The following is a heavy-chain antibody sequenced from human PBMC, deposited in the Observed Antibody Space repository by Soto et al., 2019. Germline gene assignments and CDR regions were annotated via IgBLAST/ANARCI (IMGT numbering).Heavy chain of an antibody. CDR1: GGSVSSGSYY. J-gene: IGHJ3*02. CDR2: IYYSGST. V-gene: IGHV4-61*01. Sequence: QVPLQESGPGLVKPSETLSLTCTVSGGSVSSGSYYWSWIRQPPGKGLEWIGYIYYSGSTNYNPSLKSRVTISVDTSKNQFSRKLSSVTAADTAVYYCARGRRGTTVPIDAFDIWGQGTMVTVSS. D-gene: IGHD4-17*01. CDR3: ARGRRGTTVPIDAFDI.